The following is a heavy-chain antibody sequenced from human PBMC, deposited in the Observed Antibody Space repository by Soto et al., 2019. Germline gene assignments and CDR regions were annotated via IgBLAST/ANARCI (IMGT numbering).Heavy chain of an antibody. CDR1: AGTFSNYA. CDR2: TIPIFGTA. V-gene: IGHV1-69*01. Sequence: QVQLVQSGAEVKKPGSSVKVSCKASAGTFSNYAISWVRQAPGQGLEWMGGTIPIFGTATYAQKFQGRVTITADEYTSPAYMALSSLRSEGTALYYCARAHSSGWSVTDWFDPWGQGPLVTVCS. D-gene: IGHD6-19*01. J-gene: IGHJ5*02. CDR3: ARAHSSGWSVTDWFDP.